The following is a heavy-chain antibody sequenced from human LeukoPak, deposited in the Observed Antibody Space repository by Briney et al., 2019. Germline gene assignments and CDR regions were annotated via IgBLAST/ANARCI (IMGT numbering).Heavy chain of an antibody. D-gene: IGHD2-8*01. V-gene: IGHV3-30*02. Sequence: GGSLRLSCAASRFTFSSYGMHWVRQAPGKGLEWVAYIQYDGSNAQYADSVKGRFSISRDSSKNILCLQMNSLRAEDTAVYYCAKDRCSNGVGCYYYYMDVWGKGTTVTISS. CDR1: RFTFSSYG. CDR3: AKDRCSNGVGCYYYYMDV. J-gene: IGHJ6*03. CDR2: IQYDGSNA.